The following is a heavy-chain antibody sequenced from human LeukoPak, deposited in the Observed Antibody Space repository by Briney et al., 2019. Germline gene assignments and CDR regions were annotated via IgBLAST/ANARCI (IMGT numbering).Heavy chain of an antibody. D-gene: IGHD3-10*01. J-gene: IGHJ4*02. V-gene: IGHV3-30*02. CDR2: IRNDGSDK. CDR1: GFTFSSYG. CDR3: ANEWLHVSGSYKANN. Sequence: PGGSLGLSCAASGFTFSSYGMHWVRQAPGKGLEWVAFIRNDGSDKYHADSVKGRFTISRDNSKNTLYLQMNSLRTEDTAVYYCANEWLHVSGSYKANNWGQGTLVTVSS.